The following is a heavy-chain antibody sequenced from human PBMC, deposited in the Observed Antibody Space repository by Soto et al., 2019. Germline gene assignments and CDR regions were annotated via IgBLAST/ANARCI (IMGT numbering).Heavy chain of an antibody. CDR2: ISYDGSNK. J-gene: IGHJ4*02. CDR1: GFTFSSYG. V-gene: IGHV3-30*18. Sequence: QVQLVESGGGVVQPGRSLRLSCAASGFTFSSYGMHWVRQAPGKGLEWVAVISYDGSNKYYADAVKGRFTISRDNSKNTLYLQMNSLRAEDTAVYYCAKEGGVVGAYDYWGQGTLVTVSS. D-gene: IGHD1-26*01. CDR3: AKEGGVVGAYDY.